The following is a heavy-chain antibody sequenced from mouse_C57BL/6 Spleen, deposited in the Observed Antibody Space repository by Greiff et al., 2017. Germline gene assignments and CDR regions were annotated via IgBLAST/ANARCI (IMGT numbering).Heavy chain of an antibody. V-gene: IGHV5-4*01. J-gene: IGHJ2*01. D-gene: IGHD2-5*01. CDR3: ARDRENSNYFDY. CDR2: ISDGGSYT. Sequence: EVQGVESGGGLVKPGGSLKLSCAASGFTFSSYAMSWVRQTPEKRLAWVATISDGGSYTYYPDNVKGRFTISRDNAKNNLYLQMSHLKSEDTAMYYCARDRENSNYFDYWGQGTTLTVSS. CDR1: GFTFSSYA.